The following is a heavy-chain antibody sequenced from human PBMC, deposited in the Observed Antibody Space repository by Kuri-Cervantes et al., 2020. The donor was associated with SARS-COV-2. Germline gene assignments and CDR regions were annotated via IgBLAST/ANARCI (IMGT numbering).Heavy chain of an antibody. CDR1: GGSFSGYY. J-gene: IGHJ4*02. Sequence: SETLSLTCAVYGGSFSGYYWSWIRQPPGKGLEWIGEINHSGSTNYNPSLKSRVTVSVDTSKNQFSLKLSSVTAADTAVYYCARGIYDFWSGHFPKEFDSWGQGTLVTVSS. CDR3: ARGIYDFWSGHFPKEFDS. V-gene: IGHV4-34*01. D-gene: IGHD3-3*01. CDR2: INHSGST.